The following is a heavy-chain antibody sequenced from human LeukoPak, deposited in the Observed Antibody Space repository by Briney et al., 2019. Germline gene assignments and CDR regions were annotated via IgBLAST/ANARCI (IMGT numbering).Heavy chain of an antibody. Sequence: GGSLRLSCAASGFTFSFYAMSWVRQAPGKGLEWVANIKQDGSEKYYVDSVKGRFTISRDNAKNSLYLQMNSLRAEDTAVYYCARDGYSSTESPDYYYGMDVWGQGTTVTVSS. CDR3: ARDGYSSTESPDYYYGMDV. J-gene: IGHJ6*02. D-gene: IGHD6-13*01. V-gene: IGHV3-7*01. CDR2: IKQDGSEK. CDR1: GFTFSFYA.